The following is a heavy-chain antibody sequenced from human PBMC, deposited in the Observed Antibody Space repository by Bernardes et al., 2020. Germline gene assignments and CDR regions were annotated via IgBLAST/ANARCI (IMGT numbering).Heavy chain of an antibody. V-gene: IGHV4-39*01. J-gene: IGHJ4*02. CDR2: IYYSGST. CDR3: ARGQFTTVISPFDY. CDR1: GGSIGSSRCY. Sequence: SETLSLTCTVSGGSIGSSRCYWGWIRQPPGKGLEWIGSIYYSGSTYYNPFLKSRVTISVDTSKNQFSLKLSSVTAADTAVYYCARGQFTTVISPFDYWGQGILVTVSS. D-gene: IGHD4-17*01.